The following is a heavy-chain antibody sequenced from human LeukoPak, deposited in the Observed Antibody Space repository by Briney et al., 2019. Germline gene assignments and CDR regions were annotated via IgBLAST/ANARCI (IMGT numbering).Heavy chain of an antibody. Sequence: PGGSLRLSCEASGFTFSSYWMAWVRQAPGKGLEWVANINPAGSDTYYVDSVKGRFTISRDNAKKSTFLQMNSLGVEETALYYCVRWGVAADMQDWGQGTQVTVSS. J-gene: IGHJ4*02. D-gene: IGHD2-2*01. CDR1: GFTFSSYW. V-gene: IGHV3-7*01. CDR3: VRWGVAADMQD. CDR2: INPAGSDT.